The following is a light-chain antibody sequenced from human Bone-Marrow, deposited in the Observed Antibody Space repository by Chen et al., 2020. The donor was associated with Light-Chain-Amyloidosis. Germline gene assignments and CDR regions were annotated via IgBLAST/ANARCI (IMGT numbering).Light chain of an antibody. V-gene: IGLV1-40*01. J-gene: IGLJ3*02. Sequence: QSVLTPPPSVSGAPGQRVTISCTGTSSYDVNWYQQLPGTAPKPLIYADTDRPSGVPDRFSGFKSGTSASLAITGLQADDEGDYYCQSYDSTVTGPWVFGGGTKLTVL. CDR3: QSYDSTVTGPWV. CDR2: ADT. CDR1: SSYD.